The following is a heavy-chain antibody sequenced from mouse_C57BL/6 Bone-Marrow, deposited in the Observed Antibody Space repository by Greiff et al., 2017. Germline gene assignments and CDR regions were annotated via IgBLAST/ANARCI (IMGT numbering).Heavy chain of an antibody. CDR1: GFNIKDDY. CDR2: IDPENGDT. D-gene: IGHD2-1*01. J-gene: IGHJ2*01. Sequence: VQLQQSGAELVRPGASVKLSCTASGFNIKDDYMHWVKQRPEQGLEWIGWIDPENGDTEYASKFQGKATITADTSSNTAYLQLSSLTSEDTAVYYCTSTLSTEPYFDYWGQGTTLTVSS. CDR3: TSTLSTEPYFDY. V-gene: IGHV14-4*01.